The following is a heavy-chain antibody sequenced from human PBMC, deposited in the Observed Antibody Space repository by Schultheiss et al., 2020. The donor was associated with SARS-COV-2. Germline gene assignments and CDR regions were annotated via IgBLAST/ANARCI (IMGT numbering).Heavy chain of an antibody. CDR2: INHSGST. Sequence: SETLSLTCAVYGGSFSGYYWSWIRQPPGKGLEWIGEINHSGSTNYNPSLKSRVTISVDTSKNQFSLKLSSVTAADTAVYYCARSGNSYGSFDYWGQGTLVTVSS. J-gene: IGHJ4*02. CDR1: GGSFSGYY. V-gene: IGHV4-34*01. CDR3: ARSGNSYGSFDY. D-gene: IGHD5-18*01.